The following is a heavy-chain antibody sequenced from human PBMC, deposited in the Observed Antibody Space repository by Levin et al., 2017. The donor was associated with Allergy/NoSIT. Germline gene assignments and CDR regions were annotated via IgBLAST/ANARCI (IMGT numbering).Heavy chain of an antibody. CDR2: ISSNGGST. CDR3: ARVIVGATLLDY. J-gene: IGHJ4*02. CDR1: GFTFSSYA. D-gene: IGHD1-26*01. V-gene: IGHV3-64*01. Sequence: GGSLRLSCAASGFTFSSYAMHWVRQAPGKGLEYVSAISSNGGSTYYANSVKGRFTISRDNSKNTLYLQMGSLRAEDTAVYYCARVIVGATLLDYWGQGTLVTVSS.